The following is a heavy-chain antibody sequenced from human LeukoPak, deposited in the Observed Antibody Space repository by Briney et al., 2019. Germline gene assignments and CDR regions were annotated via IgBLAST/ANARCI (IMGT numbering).Heavy chain of an antibody. Sequence: GGSLRLSCAASGFTFSSYNMNWVRQAPGKGLEWVSYISSSGSTIYYADSVKGRFTISRDNAKNSLYLQMNSLRDDDTAVYFCARYGSGWGFDYWGQGTLVTVSS. J-gene: IGHJ4*02. CDR3: ARYGSGWGFDY. D-gene: IGHD6-19*01. CDR2: ISSSGSTI. CDR1: GFTFSSYN. V-gene: IGHV3-48*02.